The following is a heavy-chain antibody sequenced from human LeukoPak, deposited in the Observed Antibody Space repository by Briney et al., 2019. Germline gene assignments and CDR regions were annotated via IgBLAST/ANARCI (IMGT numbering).Heavy chain of an antibody. Sequence: SETLSLTCTVSGGSISSYYWSWIRQPPGKGLEWIGYIYYSGSTNYNPSLKSRVTISVDTSKNQFSLKLSSVAAADTAVYYCARDFTGGDYWGQGTLVTVSS. CDR2: IYYSGST. D-gene: IGHD7-27*01. CDR1: GGSISSYY. V-gene: IGHV4-59*12. J-gene: IGHJ4*02. CDR3: ARDFTGGDY.